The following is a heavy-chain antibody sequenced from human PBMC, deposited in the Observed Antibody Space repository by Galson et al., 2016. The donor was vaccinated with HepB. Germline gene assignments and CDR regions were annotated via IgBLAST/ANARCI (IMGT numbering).Heavy chain of an antibody. Sequence: SLRLSCAASGFTFSSYAMHWVRQAPGKGLEWVAVISYDGNNKYYADSVKGRFTISRDNAKNSLYLQMNSLRAEDAAVYYCARSLRLGAFDIWGQGTMVTVSS. D-gene: IGHD3-10*01. CDR2: ISYDGNNK. J-gene: IGHJ3*02. CDR1: GFTFSSYA. V-gene: IGHV3-30-3*01. CDR3: ARSLRLGAFDI.